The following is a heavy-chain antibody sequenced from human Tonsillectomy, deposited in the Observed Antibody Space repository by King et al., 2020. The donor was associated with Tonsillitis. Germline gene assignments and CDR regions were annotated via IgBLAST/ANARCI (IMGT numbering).Heavy chain of an antibody. V-gene: IGHV4-59*01. D-gene: IGHD3-16*01. CDR1: GDSISSYY. J-gene: IGHJ2*01. Sequence: QLQESGPGLVKPSETLPLTCTVSGDSISSYYWSLIRQPPGQRLEWSGFIYYTGSTNYSPSLKRRVTISVDTSKNQFSLKLSSVTAADTAVYYCARVAYPYWYFDLWGRGTLVTVSS. CDR3: ARVAYPYWYFDL. CDR2: IYYTGST.